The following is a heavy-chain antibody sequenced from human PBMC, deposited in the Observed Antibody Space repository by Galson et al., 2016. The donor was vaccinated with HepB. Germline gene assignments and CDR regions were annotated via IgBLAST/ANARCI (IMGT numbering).Heavy chain of an antibody. CDR1: GFVVSNFG. D-gene: IGHD1-1*01. CDR2: ISTRRTT. J-gene: IGHJ4*02. Sequence: SLRLSCAASGFVVSNFGLSWVRQAPGKGLEWVASISTRRTTYYSDSVQGRFTISRDNSNNTLHLQMNGLRAEDTAVYYCAKERLVRRIFDHWGQGTLLTVSS. V-gene: IGHV3-23*01. CDR3: AKERLVRRIFDH.